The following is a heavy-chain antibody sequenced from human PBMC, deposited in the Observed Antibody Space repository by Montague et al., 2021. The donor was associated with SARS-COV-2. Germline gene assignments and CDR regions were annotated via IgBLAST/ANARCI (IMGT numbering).Heavy chain of an antibody. D-gene: IGHD2-2*01. CDR1: GGSFSDYY. V-gene: IGHV4-34*01. CDR3: ARFLRRVVPAATGHWEKNYYHDCMDV. Sequence: SETLSLTCAVYGGSFSDYYWSWIRQPPAKGLEWIWEISHSASTNYNPSLKRQVTISVDTSKNQFSLKLSSVTAADTAVYYYARFLRRVVPAATGHWEKNYYHDCMDVWGQGTTVTVSS. J-gene: IGHJ6*02. CDR2: ISHSAST.